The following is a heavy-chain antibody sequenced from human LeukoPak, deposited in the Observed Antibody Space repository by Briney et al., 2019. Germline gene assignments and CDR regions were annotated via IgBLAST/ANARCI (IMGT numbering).Heavy chain of an antibody. V-gene: IGHV1-2*02. CDR2: INPNSGGT. D-gene: IGHD3-22*01. CDR3: AREATTMIVVVTDAFDI. CDR1: GYTFTGYY. Sequence: ASVKVSCKASGYTFTGYYMHWVRQAPGQGLEWMGWINPNSGGTNYAQKFQGRVTMTRDTSISTAYMELSRLRSDDTAVYYCAREATTMIVVVTDAFDIWGQGTMVTVSS. J-gene: IGHJ3*02.